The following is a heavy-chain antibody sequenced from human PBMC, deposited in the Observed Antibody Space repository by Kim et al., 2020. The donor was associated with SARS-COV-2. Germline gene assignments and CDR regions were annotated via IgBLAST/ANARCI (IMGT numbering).Heavy chain of an antibody. CDR1: GGTFSSYA. D-gene: IGHD6-13*01. Sequence: SVKVSCKASGGTFSSYAISWVRQAPGQGLEWMGGIIPIFGTANYAQKFQGRVTITADESTSTAYMELSSLRSEDTAVYYCARDTNSSSWWYYYYGMDVWGQGTTVTVSS. CDR2: IIPIFGTA. V-gene: IGHV1-69*13. CDR3: ARDTNSSSWWYYYYGMDV. J-gene: IGHJ6*02.